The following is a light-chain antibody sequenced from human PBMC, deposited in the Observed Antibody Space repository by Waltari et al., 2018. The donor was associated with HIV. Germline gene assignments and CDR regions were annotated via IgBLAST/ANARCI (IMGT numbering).Light chain of an antibody. CDR2: KTS. CDR3: QQYNSHSYT. Sequence: DVQMTQSPSPPSASVGSRVTLTCRASQIINNWLAWYQQRPGRPPKLLIYKTSSLESGVPVRFIGSGSGAEFTLTIDGLQPDDFATYFCQQYNSHSYTFGQGTRLDI. V-gene: IGKV1-5*03. CDR1: QIINNW. J-gene: IGKJ2*01.